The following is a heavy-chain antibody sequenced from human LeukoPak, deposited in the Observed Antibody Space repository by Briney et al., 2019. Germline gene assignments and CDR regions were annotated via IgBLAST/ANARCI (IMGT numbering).Heavy chain of an antibody. J-gene: IGHJ4*02. V-gene: IGHV4-38-2*02. D-gene: IGHD3-3*01. CDR3: ARVGITIFGVDWYYFDY. CDR1: GYSISSGYY. Sequence: SETLSLTCTVSGYSISSGYYWGWIRPPPGKGLEWIGSIYHSGSTYYNPSLKSRVTISVDTSKNQSSLKLSSVTAADTAVYYCARVGITIFGVDWYYFDYWGQGTLVTVSS. CDR2: IYHSGST.